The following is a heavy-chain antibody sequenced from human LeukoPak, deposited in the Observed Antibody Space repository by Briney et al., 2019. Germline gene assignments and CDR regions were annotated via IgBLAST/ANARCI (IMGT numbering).Heavy chain of an antibody. CDR3: ARTVWAAAAGFDP. D-gene: IGHD6-13*01. J-gene: IGHJ5*02. CDR1: GYTFTGYY. CDR2: VNPNSGGT. Sequence: ASVKVSCKASGYTFTGYYMYWVRQAPGQGLEWMGWVNPNSGGTNYAQKFQGRVTMTRDTSISTAYMELSRLRSDDTAVYYCARTVWAAAAGFDPWGQGTLVTVSS. V-gene: IGHV1-2*02.